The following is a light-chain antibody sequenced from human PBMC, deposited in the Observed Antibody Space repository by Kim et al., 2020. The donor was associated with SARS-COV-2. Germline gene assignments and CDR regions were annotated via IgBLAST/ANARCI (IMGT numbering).Light chain of an antibody. CDR2: TAS. V-gene: IGKV1-12*01. CDR1: QSIITY. Sequence: ASVGDRVTITCRASQSIITYLAWYQQKPGKAPKLLIYTASSLQSGVPSRFSGSGSGTDFTLTISSLQPEDIATYYCQQAHSFPYTFGQGTKLEI. CDR3: QQAHSFPYT. J-gene: IGKJ2*01.